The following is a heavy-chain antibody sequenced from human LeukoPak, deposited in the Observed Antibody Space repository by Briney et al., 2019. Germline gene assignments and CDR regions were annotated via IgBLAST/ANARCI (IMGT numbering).Heavy chain of an antibody. CDR2: INSDGSST. V-gene: IGHV3-74*01. D-gene: IGHD5-18*01. CDR1: GFTFSSYW. CDR3: ASDTVDTAVGIDY. Sequence: GGSLRLSCAASGFTFSSYWMHWVRQAPGKGLVWVSRINSDGSSTSYADSVKGRFTISRDNAKNSLYLQMNSLRAEDTAVYYCASDTVDTAVGIDYWGQGTLVTVSS. J-gene: IGHJ4*02.